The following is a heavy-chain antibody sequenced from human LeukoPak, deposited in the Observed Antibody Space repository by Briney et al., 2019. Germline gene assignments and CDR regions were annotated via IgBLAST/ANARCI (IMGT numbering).Heavy chain of an antibody. V-gene: IGHV1-8*01. CDR1: GYTFTSYD. D-gene: IGHD3-3*01. CDR2: MNPNSGNT. CDR3: ARGAVYDFWSGYHDGWFDP. J-gene: IGHJ5*02. Sequence: ASVKVSCKASGYTFTSYDINWVRQATGQGLEWMGWMNPNSGNTGYAQKFQGRVTMTRNTSISTAYMELSSLRSEDTAVYYCARGAVYDFWSGYHDGWFDPWGQGTLVTVSS.